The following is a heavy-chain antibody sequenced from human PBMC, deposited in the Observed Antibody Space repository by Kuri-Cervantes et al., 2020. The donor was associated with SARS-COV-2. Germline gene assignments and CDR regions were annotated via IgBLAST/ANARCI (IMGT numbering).Heavy chain of an antibody. CDR2: IYPGDSDT. CDR3: ASLLLGYCTGGVCHGLGAFDI. CDR1: GYSFTSYW. V-gene: IGHV5-51*01. D-gene: IGHD2-8*02. Sequence: GGSLRLSCKGSGYSFTSYWIGWVRQMPGKGLEWMGIIYPGDSDTRYSPSFQGQVTISADKSISTAYLQWSSLKASDTAMHYCASLLLGYCTGGVCHGLGAFDIWGQGTMVTVSS. J-gene: IGHJ3*02.